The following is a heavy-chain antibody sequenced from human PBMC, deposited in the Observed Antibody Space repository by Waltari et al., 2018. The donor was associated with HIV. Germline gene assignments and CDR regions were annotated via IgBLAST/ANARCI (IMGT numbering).Heavy chain of an antibody. CDR2: ISSSSSYI. CDR3: ARVPQPSYSYDSSGEGY. D-gene: IGHD3-22*01. J-gene: IGHJ4*02. V-gene: IGHV3-21*01. Sequence: PGKGLEWVSYISSSSSYIYYADSVKGRFTISRDNAKNSLYLQMNSLRAEDTAVYYCARVPQPSYSYDSSGEGYWGQGTLVTVSS.